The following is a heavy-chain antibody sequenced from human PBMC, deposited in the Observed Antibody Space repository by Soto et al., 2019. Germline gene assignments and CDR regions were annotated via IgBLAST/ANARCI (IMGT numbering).Heavy chain of an antibody. V-gene: IGHV3-23*01. Sequence: GGSLRLSCAASGFTFSSYAMSWVRQAPGKGLEWVSAISGSGGSTYYADSVKGRFTISRDNSKNTLYLQMNSLRAEDTAVYYCANHLGGPGSDYSSPRNIVGFDYWGQGTLVTVSS. CDR3: ANHLGGPGSDYSSPRNIVGFDY. J-gene: IGHJ4*02. CDR2: ISGSGGST. CDR1: GFTFSSYA. D-gene: IGHD1-1*01.